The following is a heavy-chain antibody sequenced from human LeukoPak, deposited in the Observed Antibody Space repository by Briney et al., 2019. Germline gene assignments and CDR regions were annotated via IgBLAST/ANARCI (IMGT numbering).Heavy chain of an antibody. CDR2: IYSGGST. V-gene: IGHV3-53*01. J-gene: IGHJ2*01. CDR1: GFTVSSNY. CDR3: ARDGRLNWYFAL. Sequence: GGSLRLSCAASGFTVSSNYMSWVRQAPGKGPEWVSAIYSGGSTYYADSVQGRFTISRDNSKNTLYLQMNSLTAEDTAVYYCARDGRLNWYFALWGRGTLVTVS.